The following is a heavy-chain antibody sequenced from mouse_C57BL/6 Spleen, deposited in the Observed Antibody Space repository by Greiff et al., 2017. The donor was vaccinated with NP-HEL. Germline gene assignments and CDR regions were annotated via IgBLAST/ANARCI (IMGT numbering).Heavy chain of an antibody. CDR1: GFTFSSYA. J-gene: IGHJ2*01. CDR2: ISDGGSYT. V-gene: IGHV5-4*01. Sequence: EVKLVESGGGLVKPGGSLKLSCAASGFTFSSYAMSWVRQTPEKRLEWVATISDGGSYTYYPDNVKGRFTISRDNAKNNLYLQMSHLKSEDTAMYYCARDWDDGYYYFDYWGQGTTLTVSS. CDR3: ARDWDDGYYYFDY. D-gene: IGHD2-3*01.